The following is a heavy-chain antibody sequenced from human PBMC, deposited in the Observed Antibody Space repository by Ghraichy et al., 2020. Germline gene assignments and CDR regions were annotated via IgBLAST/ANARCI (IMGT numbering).Heavy chain of an antibody. D-gene: IGHD3-22*01. Sequence: GGSLRLSCAASGFTFSSYAMHWVRQAPGKGLEWVAVISYDGSNKYYADSVKGRFTISRDNSKNTLFLQMNSLRAEDTAVYYCARDPTDLYDSSGYYYGGFDYWGQGTLVTVSS. CDR2: ISYDGSNK. CDR1: GFTFSSYA. CDR3: ARDPTDLYDSSGYYYGGFDY. J-gene: IGHJ4*02. V-gene: IGHV3-30*04.